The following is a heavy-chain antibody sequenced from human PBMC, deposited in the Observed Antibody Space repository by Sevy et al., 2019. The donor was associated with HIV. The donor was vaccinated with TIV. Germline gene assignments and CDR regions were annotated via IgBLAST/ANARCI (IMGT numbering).Heavy chain of an antibody. Sequence: GGSLRLSCAASGFTFSSYAMSWVRQAPGKGLEWVSAISSSGGSTYYADSVKGRFTISRDNSKNTLYLQMNSLRAEDTAVYYCAKGGVTMVQGVIRWFDPWGQGTLVTVSS. CDR2: ISSSGGST. V-gene: IGHV3-23*01. CDR3: AKGGVTMVQGVIRWFDP. CDR1: GFTFSSYA. D-gene: IGHD3-10*01. J-gene: IGHJ5*02.